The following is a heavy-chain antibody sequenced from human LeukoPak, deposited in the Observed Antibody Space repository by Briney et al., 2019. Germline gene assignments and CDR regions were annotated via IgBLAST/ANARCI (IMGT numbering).Heavy chain of an antibody. CDR2: MNPNSGNT. D-gene: IGHD6-19*01. CDR1: GYTFTSYD. J-gene: IGHJ3*02. V-gene: IGHV1-8*03. CDR3: ATGLPYSSGWYLDAFDI. Sequence: ASVKVSCKASGYTFTSYDINWVRQATGQGLEWMGWMNPNSGNTGYAQKFQGRVTITRNTSISTAYMELSSLRSEDTAVYYCATGLPYSSGWYLDAFDIWGQGTMVTVSS.